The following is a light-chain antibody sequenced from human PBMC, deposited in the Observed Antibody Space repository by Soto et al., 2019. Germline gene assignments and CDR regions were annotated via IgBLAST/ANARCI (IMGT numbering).Light chain of an antibody. CDR1: QSVSSN. V-gene: IGKV3-15*01. CDR3: QQFNNWPWT. Sequence: EIAMTQSPATLSVSPGGRATLSCRASQSVSSNLAWYQQKPGQAPRLLISDASTRATGIPARFSGSGSGTEFTLTISSLQSEDFAVYYCQQFNNWPWTFGQGTRLEIK. CDR2: DAS. J-gene: IGKJ5*01.